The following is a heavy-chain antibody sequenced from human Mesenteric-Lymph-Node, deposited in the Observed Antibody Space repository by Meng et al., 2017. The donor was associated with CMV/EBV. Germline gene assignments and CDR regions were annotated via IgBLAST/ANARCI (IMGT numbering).Heavy chain of an antibody. D-gene: IGHD4-17*01. V-gene: IGHV4-34*01. Sequence: SETLSLTCAVYGGSFSGYYWSWIRQPPGKGLGWIGEINHSGSTNYNPSLKSRVTISVDTSKNQFSLKLSSVTAADTAVYYCARGNYGDYYFDYWGQGTLVTVSS. CDR2: INHSGST. J-gene: IGHJ4*02. CDR1: GGSFSGYY. CDR3: ARGNYGDYYFDY.